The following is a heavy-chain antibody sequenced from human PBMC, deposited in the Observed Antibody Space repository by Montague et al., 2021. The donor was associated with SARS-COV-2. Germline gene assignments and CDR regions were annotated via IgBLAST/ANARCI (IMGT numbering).Heavy chain of an antibody. J-gene: IGHJ4*02. CDR1: GGSISSSSYY. V-gene: IGHV4-39*01. D-gene: IGHD3-22*01. CDR2: IYYSGXT. CDR3: ARHGTTRIAMIVVVIGYFDY. Sequence: SETRSLTCTVSGGSISSSSYYWGWIRQPPGKGLEWIGSIYYSGXTXYXXXXKXRVTISVDTSKNQFSLKLSSVTAADTAVYYCARHGTTRIAMIVVVIGYFDYWGQGTLVTVSS.